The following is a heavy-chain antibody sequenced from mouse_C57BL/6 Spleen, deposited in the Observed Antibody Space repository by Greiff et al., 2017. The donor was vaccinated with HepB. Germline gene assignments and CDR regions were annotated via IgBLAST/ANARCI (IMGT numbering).Heavy chain of an antibody. V-gene: IGHV1-22*01. CDR1: GYTFTDYN. Sequence: VHVKQSGPELVKPGASVKMSCKASGYTFTDYNMHWVKQSHGKSLEWIGYINPNNGGTSYNQKFKGKATLTVNKSSSTAYMELRSLTSEDSAVYYCARASPGDAMDYWGQGTSVTVSS. D-gene: IGHD3-3*01. CDR3: ARASPGDAMDY. J-gene: IGHJ4*01. CDR2: INPNNGGT.